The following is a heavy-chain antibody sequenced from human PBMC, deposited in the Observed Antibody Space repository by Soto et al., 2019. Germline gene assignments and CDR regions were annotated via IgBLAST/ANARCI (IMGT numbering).Heavy chain of an antibody. CDR3: ARDPVEQWLATNYWYFDL. J-gene: IGHJ2*01. V-gene: IGHV3-21*01. CDR1: GFTFSSYS. Sequence: EVQLVESGGGLVKPGGSLRLSCAASGFTFSSYSMNWVRQAPGKGLEWVSSISSSSSYIYYADSVKGRFTISRDNAKNSLYLPMNSLRAEDTAVYYCARDPVEQWLATNYWYFDLWGRGTLVTVSS. CDR2: ISSSSSYI. D-gene: IGHD6-19*01.